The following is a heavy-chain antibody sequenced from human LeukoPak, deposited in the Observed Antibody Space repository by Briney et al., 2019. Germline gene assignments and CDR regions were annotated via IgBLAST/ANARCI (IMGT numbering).Heavy chain of an antibody. CDR3: ARDWAASSSSRYYYGMDV. D-gene: IGHD6-6*01. Sequence: ASVKVSCKASGYTFTSYGISWVRQAPGQGLEWMGWISAYNGNTNYAQRLQGRVTMTTDTSTSTAYMELRSLRSDDTAVYYCARDWAASSSSRYYYGMDVWGQGTTVTVSS. CDR1: GYTFTSYG. J-gene: IGHJ6*02. CDR2: ISAYNGNT. V-gene: IGHV1-18*01.